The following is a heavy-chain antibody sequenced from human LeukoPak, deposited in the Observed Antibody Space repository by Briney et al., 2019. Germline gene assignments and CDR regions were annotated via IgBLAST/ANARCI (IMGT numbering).Heavy chain of an antibody. V-gene: IGHV3-7*01. CDR1: GFTLRTIC. CDR3: ARPRWLQFGPHDC. J-gene: IGHJ4*02. D-gene: IGHD5-24*01. CDR2: IKQDESEK. Sequence: GGSLRLSCAASGFTLRTICMTWVPQAPGRGREWVARIKQDESEKYYADSVKGRFTISRDNDKNSLYLQMSSLRGEETAVYYCARPRWLQFGPHDCWGQGTLVTVSS.